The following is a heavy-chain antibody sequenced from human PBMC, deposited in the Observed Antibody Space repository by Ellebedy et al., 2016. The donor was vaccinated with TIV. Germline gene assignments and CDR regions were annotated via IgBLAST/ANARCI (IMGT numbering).Heavy chain of an antibody. CDR2: ISSSSSTI. Sequence: PGGSLRLSCAASGLTFSSHAMSWVRQAPGKGLARVSYISSSSSTIYYADSVKGRLTISRDNAKNLLYLQMNRLRDEDTAVYYCARDGNQLDYWGQGTLVIVSS. J-gene: IGHJ4*02. D-gene: IGHD1-1*01. CDR3: ARDGNQLDY. V-gene: IGHV3-48*02. CDR1: GLTFSSHA.